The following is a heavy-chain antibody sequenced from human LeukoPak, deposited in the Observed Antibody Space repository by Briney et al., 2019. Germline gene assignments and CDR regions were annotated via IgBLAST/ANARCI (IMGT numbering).Heavy chain of an antibody. J-gene: IGHJ4*02. D-gene: IGHD1-7*01. CDR1: GGSINSYY. CDR3: AGVNYLAPFDY. CDR2: IYSSGST. Sequence: PSETLSLTCSVSGGSINSYYWSWIRQSAGKGLEWIGRIYSSGSTNYNPSLESRVTMSVDTSKNQFYLKLTSVTAADTAVYYCAGVNYLAPFDYWGQGTQDTVSS. V-gene: IGHV4-4*07.